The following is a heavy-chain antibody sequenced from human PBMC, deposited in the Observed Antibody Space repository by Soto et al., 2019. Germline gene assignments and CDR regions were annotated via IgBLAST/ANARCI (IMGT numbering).Heavy chain of an antibody. CDR2: IYYSGST. V-gene: IGHV4-39*01. CDR3: ARWGTWEPSIYYFDY. CDR1: GGPISSSSYY. Sequence: SETLSLTCTVSGGPISSSSYYWGWIRQPPGKGLEWIGSIYYSGSTYYNPSLKSRVTISVDTSKNQFSLKLSSVTAADTAVYYCARWGTWEPSIYYFDYWGQGTLVTVSS. D-gene: IGHD1-26*01. J-gene: IGHJ4*02.